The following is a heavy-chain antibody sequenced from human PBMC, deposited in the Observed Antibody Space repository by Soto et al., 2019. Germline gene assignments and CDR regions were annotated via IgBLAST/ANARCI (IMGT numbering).Heavy chain of an antibody. CDR1: GGSFSGYY. Sequence: SQTLSLTCAVYGGSFSGYYWSWIRQPPGKGLEWIGEINHSGSTNYNPSLKSRVTISVDTSKNQFPLKLSSVTAADTAVYYCASTAGEWELFDYWGQGTLVTVSS. D-gene: IGHD1-26*01. CDR2: INHSGST. V-gene: IGHV4-34*01. J-gene: IGHJ4*02. CDR3: ASTAGEWELFDY.